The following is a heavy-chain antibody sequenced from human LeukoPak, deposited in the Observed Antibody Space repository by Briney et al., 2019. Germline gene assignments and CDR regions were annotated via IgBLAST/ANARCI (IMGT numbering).Heavy chain of an antibody. Sequence: PGGSLRLSCAASGFTFSSYSMNWVRQAPGKGLEWVSSISSSSSYIYYADSVKGRFTISRDNAKNSLYLQMNSLRAGDTAVYYSARDGGAVAAKSDYWGQGTLVTVSS. CDR1: GFTFSSYS. CDR2: ISSSSSYI. J-gene: IGHJ4*02. CDR3: ARDGGAVAAKSDY. V-gene: IGHV3-21*01. D-gene: IGHD2-15*01.